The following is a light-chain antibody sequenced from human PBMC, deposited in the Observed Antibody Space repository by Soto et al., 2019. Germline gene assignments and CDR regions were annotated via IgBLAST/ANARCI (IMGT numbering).Light chain of an antibody. CDR2: DVS. CDR1: QDIRGA. J-gene: IGKJ5*01. V-gene: IGKV1-13*02. CDR3: PQFNIFPLT. Sequence: AIEVTQYPSSLYASVGDRVTITCRASQDIRGALAWYQQKPGKAPKLLIYDVSTVHSGVPSMFSVLGSVTEFTLILSSLLPDHFATYFCPQFNIFPLTLCQPTRPEIK.